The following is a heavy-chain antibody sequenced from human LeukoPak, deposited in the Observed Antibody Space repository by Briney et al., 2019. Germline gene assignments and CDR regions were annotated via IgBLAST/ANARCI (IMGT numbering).Heavy chain of an antibody. CDR3: ARVGSPMVTAVLGGKSPDY. V-gene: IGHV1-3*04. D-gene: IGHD2-21*02. Sequence: ASVKVSCKASGYIFTNYAMQWMRQAPGQRLEWMGWINTGNGNTKYSQNFQGRVTITRDTSASTAYMELSSLRSEDTAVYYCARVGSPMVTAVLGGKSPDYWGQGTLVTVSS. CDR1: GYIFTNYA. J-gene: IGHJ4*02. CDR2: INTGNGNT.